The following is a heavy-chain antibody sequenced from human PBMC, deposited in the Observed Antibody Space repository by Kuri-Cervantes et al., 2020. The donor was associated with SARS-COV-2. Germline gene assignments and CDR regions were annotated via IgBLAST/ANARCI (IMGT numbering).Heavy chain of an antibody. D-gene: IGHD6-19*01. V-gene: IGHV4-39*01. Sequence: SETLSLICSVSGGSISSGNYYWGWIRQPPGKGLEWIGSIYYSGSTYYNPSLKSRVTISVDTSKNQFSLKLSSVTAADTAVYYCARHNRIAVAGDVWFDPWGQGTLVTVSS. CDR2: IYYSGST. J-gene: IGHJ5*02. CDR1: GGSISSGNYY. CDR3: ARHNRIAVAGDVWFDP.